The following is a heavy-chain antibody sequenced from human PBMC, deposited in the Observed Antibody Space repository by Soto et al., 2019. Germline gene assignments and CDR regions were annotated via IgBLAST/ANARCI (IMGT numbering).Heavy chain of an antibody. Sequence: EVQLLESGGGLVQPGGSLRLSCEASGFTFSNYAMSWVRQAPGKGLEWVSGISSSGGSTYDADAVKGRFTISRDNSKSTLYLQMNSLGAEDTAIYYCAKDTLRFLDQPGGAFDIWGQGAMVTVSS. CDR3: AKDTLRFLDQPGGAFDI. CDR2: ISSSGGST. V-gene: IGHV3-23*01. CDR1: GFTFSNYA. J-gene: IGHJ3*02. D-gene: IGHD3-3*01.